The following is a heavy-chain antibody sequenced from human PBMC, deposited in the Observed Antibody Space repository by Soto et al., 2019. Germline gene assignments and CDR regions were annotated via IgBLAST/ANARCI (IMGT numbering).Heavy chain of an antibody. CDR1: GFTFRSYG. Sequence: QMQLVESGGGVVQPGRSLRLSCAASGFTFRSYGIHWVRQAPGKGLEWVALVWFDGSKKYYLDSLKGRFAVYRDNSKNTLYLQMNSLRVEDTAVYYCARDRLVPYGYGMDVWGQGTTVTVSS. J-gene: IGHJ6*02. V-gene: IGHV3-33*01. D-gene: IGHD2-2*01. CDR3: ARDRLVPYGYGMDV. CDR2: VWFDGSKK.